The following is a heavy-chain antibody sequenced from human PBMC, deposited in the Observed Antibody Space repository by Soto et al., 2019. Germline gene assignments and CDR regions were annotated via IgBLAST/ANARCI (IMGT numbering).Heavy chain of an antibody. J-gene: IGHJ4*02. V-gene: IGHV4-4*02. D-gene: IGHD3-10*01. CDR3: ASAEPIKYYVSPTYSIVDY. CDR1: GASISSSNW. CDR2: IYHSGST. Sequence: SETLSLACAVSGASISSSNWWTWVRQPPGKGLEWIGEIYHSGSTNYNSSLKSRVTMSVDMSENQFSLRLSSVTAADTAVYFCASAEPIKYYVSPTYSIVDYWGPGTLVTVS.